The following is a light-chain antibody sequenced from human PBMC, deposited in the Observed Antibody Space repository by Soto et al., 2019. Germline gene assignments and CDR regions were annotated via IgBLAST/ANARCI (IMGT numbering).Light chain of an antibody. J-gene: IGLJ2*01. Sequence: SYELTQPPSVSVAPGQTARITCGGNNIGSKSVHWYQQKPGQAPVVVVFDDSDRPSGIPERFAGSNSGNTATLTISRVEVGDEAGYYCQVWDSSSEHAVFGGGTKLTVL. CDR1: NIGSKS. V-gene: IGLV3-21*02. CDR3: QVWDSSSEHAV. CDR2: DDS.